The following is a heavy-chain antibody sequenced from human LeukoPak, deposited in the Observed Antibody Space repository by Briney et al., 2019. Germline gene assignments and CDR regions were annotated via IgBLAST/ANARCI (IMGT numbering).Heavy chain of an antibody. V-gene: IGHV1-24*01. D-gene: IGHD1-26*01. J-gene: IGHJ4*02. CDR2: FDPEDGKT. CDR1: VYTLTELS. CDR3: ATGVMVGATLIAPFDY. Sequence: AAVKVSCKVSVYTLTELSMHWVRQAPGKGLEWMGGFDPEDGKTIYAPKFQGRVTMTEDTSTDTAYMELSSLRAEDTAVYYCATGVMVGATLIAPFDYWGQGTLVTVSS.